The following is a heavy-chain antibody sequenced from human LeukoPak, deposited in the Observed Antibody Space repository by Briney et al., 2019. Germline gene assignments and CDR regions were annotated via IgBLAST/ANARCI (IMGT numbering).Heavy chain of an antibody. J-gene: IGHJ6*02. D-gene: IGHD6-6*01. CDR3: AKSSGRTNIAARRRHFYYYGMDV. Sequence: HPGGSLRLSCAASGFTFSSYAMSWVRQAPGKGLEWVSAISGSGGSTYYADSVKGRFTISRDNSKNTLYLQMDSLRAEDTAVYYCAKSSGRTNIAARRRHFYYYGMDVWGQGTTVTVSS. CDR2: ISGSGGST. CDR1: GFTFSSYA. V-gene: IGHV3-23*01.